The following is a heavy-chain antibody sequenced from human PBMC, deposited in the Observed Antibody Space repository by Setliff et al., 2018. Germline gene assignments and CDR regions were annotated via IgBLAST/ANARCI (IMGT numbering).Heavy chain of an antibody. D-gene: IGHD1-1*01. CDR2: INESGNF. J-gene: IGHJ4*02. V-gene: IGHV4-34*01. Sequence: SETLSLTCAVSGGSLSGHYWTWIRQTSEKGLEWIGQINESGNFISNRSLKSRVTISLEVSKNRFSLDLTSVTAADTAVYYCARTGTYRYFDSWGQGILVTVSS. CDR1: GGSLSGHY. CDR3: ARTGTYRYFDS.